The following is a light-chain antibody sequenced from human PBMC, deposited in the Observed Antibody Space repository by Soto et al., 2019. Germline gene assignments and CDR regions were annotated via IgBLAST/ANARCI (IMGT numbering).Light chain of an antibody. CDR3: QSYDSSLSRYV. CDR2: TNT. CDR1: SSNFGAGYD. V-gene: IGLV1-40*01. J-gene: IGLJ1*01. Sequence: QSVLTQPPSVSGAPGQRVTISCTAGSSNFGAGYDVHWYQQLPGTAPKLLIHTNTNRPSGVPDRFSGSKSDTSASLAITGLQAEDEADYYCQSYDSSLSRYVFGTGTKVTVL.